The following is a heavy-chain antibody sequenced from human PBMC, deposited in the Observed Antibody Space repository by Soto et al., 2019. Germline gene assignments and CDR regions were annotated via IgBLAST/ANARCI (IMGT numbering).Heavy chain of an antibody. V-gene: IGHV1-2*02. J-gene: IGHJ5*02. CDR2: ITPNNSGT. Sequence: ASVKVSCKASGYTFTDYYMHWVRQAPGQGLEWMGWITPNNSGTNYAQNFQVKVTMTRDTSTSTAYMELGRLRSDDTALYSCAKGSMVRTIYNYFNPWGQGARGTVAS. CDR1: GYTFTDYY. CDR3: AKGSMVRTIYNYFNP. D-gene: IGHD3-10*01.